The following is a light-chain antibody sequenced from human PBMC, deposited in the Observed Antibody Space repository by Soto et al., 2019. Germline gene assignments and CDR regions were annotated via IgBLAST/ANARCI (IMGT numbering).Light chain of an antibody. CDR1: QSVSGY. CDR2: GAS. Sequence: EIVMTQSPATLSVSPGERATLSCRASQSVSGYLAWYQQKPGQAPRLLIYGASTRATGIPARFSGSGSGTEFTLTISSLQSEDFAVYYCQQYNNWPLTFGQGTKVEIK. J-gene: IGKJ1*01. V-gene: IGKV3-15*01. CDR3: QQYNNWPLT.